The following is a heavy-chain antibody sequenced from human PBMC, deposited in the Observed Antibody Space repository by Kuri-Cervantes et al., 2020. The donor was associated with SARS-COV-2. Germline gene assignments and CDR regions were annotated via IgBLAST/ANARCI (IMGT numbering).Heavy chain of an antibody. V-gene: IGHV1-3*04. CDR3: AREVGYCDSGRCYGLDAFDI. CDR2: INTATGNT. Sequence: ASVKVSCKASGYTFSNHAIHWVRQAPGQGLEWMGWINTATGNTHYSQKFQGRVTITRDTAASTEFMELNSLRSEDTAVYYCAREVGYCDSGRCYGLDAFDIWGRGTMVTVSS. D-gene: IGHD2-2*01. CDR1: GYTFSNHA. J-gene: IGHJ3*02.